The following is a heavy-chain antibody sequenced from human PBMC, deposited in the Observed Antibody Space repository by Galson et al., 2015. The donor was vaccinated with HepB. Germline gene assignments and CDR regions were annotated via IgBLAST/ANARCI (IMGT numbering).Heavy chain of an antibody. CDR3: ARDYV. CDR1: GFTSSNYW. Sequence: SLRLSCAASGFTSSNYWMSWVRQAPGKGPEWVANIEYDGSTKFYVDSVRGRFSISRDNAENSLYLQMDSLRTDDTAVYYCARDYVWGKGTMVTVSS. V-gene: IGHV3-7*03. J-gene: IGHJ6*04. CDR2: IEYDGSTK.